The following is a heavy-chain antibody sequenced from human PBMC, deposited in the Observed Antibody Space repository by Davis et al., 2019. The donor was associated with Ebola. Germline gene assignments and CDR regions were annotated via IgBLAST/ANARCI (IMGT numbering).Heavy chain of an antibody. CDR3: ARHLWGGDYGR. CDR2: IYYSGST. V-gene: IGHV4-39*01. Sequence: MPSETLSLTCTVSGGSISSSSYYRGWIRQPPGKGLEWIGSIYYSGSTYYNPSLKSRVTISVDTSKNQFSLKLSSVTAADTAVYYCARHLWGGDYGRWGQGTLVTVSS. D-gene: IGHD4-17*01. CDR1: GGSISSSSYY. J-gene: IGHJ4*02.